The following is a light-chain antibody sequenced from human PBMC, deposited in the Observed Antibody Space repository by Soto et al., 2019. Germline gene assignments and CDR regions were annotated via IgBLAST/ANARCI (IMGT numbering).Light chain of an antibody. J-gene: IGKJ1*01. V-gene: IGKV1-39*01. Sequence: DVAMTQSTSSLSASVGDRVNIRCRASQNIGIYLNWYQQRPGKAPTLLIYAASTLQSGVSSRFSGSGSGTHFTLTISSLQPEDFATYYCQQSYSTLWTFGQGTKVDIK. CDR1: QNIGIY. CDR2: AAS. CDR3: QQSYSTLWT.